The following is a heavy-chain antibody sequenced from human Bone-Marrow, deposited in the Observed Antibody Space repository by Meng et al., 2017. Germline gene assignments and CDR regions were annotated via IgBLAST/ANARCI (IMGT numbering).Heavy chain of an antibody. J-gene: IGHJ4*02. CDR3: ARGVYLGY. CDR1: GGSISSYY. Sequence: SETLSLTCTVSGGSISSYYWSWIRQPPGKGLEWIGSIYYSGSTYYNPSLKSRVTISVDTSKNQFSLKLSSVTAADTAVYYCARGVYLGYWGQGTLVTVSS. CDR2: IYYSGST. V-gene: IGHV4-59*12.